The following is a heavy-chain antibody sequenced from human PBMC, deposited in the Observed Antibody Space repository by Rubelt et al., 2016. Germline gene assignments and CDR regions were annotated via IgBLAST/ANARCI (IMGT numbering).Heavy chain of an antibody. CDR2: IRYDGSNK. D-gene: IGHD4-17*01. J-gene: IGHJ1*01. Sequence: QVQLVESGGGVVQPGGSLRLSCAASGFTFSSYGMHWVRQAPGKGLEWVAFIRYDGSNKYYADSVKGRFTISRDNSKTTRYLKMNSLGAEDTAVYYCAKPARLDYGINAEYFQHWGQGTLVTVSS. V-gene: IGHV3-30*02. CDR3: AKPARLDYGINAEYFQH. CDR1: GFTFSSYG.